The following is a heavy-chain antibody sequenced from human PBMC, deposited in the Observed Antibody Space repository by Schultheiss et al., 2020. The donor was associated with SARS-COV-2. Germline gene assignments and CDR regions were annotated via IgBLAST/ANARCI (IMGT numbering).Heavy chain of an antibody. CDR2: IKSKTDGGTT. Sequence: GESLKISCAASGFTFSDYYMSWIRQAPGKGLEWVGRIKSKTDGGTTDYAAPVKGRFTISRDDSKNTLYLQMNSLKTEDTAVYYCTTDSHAFDIWGQGTMVTVSS. V-gene: IGHV3-15*01. CDR3: TTDSHAFDI. J-gene: IGHJ3*02. CDR1: GFTFSDYY.